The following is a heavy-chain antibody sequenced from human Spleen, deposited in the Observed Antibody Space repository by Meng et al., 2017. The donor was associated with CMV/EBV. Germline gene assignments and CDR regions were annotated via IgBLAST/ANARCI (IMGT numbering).Heavy chain of an antibody. CDR1: GFSVGYNY. Sequence: GGSLRLSCVASGFSVGYNYMTWVRQAPGKGLEWVSLIYSGGVRYYAESVKGRFTISRDRSKNTLYLQMNSLRADDTAVYYCARDSGSRSSYWGAFNLDYWGQGTVVTVSS. CDR3: ARDSGSRSSYWGAFNLDY. D-gene: IGHD3-10*01. CDR2: IYSGGVR. V-gene: IGHV3-53*01. J-gene: IGHJ4*02.